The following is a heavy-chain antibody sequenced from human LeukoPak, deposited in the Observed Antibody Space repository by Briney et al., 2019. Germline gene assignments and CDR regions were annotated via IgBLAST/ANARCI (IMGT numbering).Heavy chain of an antibody. D-gene: IGHD4-17*01. CDR1: GGSIRSYY. CDR2: IYYSGST. CDR3: ARTGSTVTMLYPFDH. J-gene: IGHJ4*02. Sequence: SSETLSLTCTVSGGSIRSYYWSWIRQPPGKGLEWIGYIYYSGSTNYNPSLKSRVSISVDTSKNQFSLKLSSVTAADTAVYYCARTGSTVTMLYPFDHWGQGTLVTVSS. V-gene: IGHV4-59*01.